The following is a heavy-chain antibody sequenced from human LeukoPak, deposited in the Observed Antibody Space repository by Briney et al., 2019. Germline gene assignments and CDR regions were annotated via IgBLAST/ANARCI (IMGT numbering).Heavy chain of an antibody. J-gene: IGHJ4*02. CDR2: ISGSSSYI. V-gene: IGHV3-21*04. CDR1: GFIFSYYT. D-gene: IGHD3-22*01. Sequence: PGGSLRLSCAASGFIFSYYTMNWVRQAPGKGLEWVSYISGSSSYIYYADSVKGRFTISRDNSKNTLYLQMNSLRAEDTAVYYCARRYYDSSGYGFDYWGQGTLVTVSS. CDR3: ARRYYDSSGYGFDY.